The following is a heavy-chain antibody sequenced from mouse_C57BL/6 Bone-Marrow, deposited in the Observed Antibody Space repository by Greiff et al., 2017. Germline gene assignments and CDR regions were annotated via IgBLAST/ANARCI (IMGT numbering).Heavy chain of an antibody. CDR1: GYTFTSSG. CDR2: IYPRIGNP. V-gene: IGHV1-81*01. Sequence: LQESGAELARPGASVKLSCKASGYTFTSSGISWVKQRTGQGLEWIGEIYPRIGNPYYNEKFKGKATLTAATSSSTAYMELRHLTSVDSAVFCCAGKRWLLNYWDKGTTLTVSS. D-gene: IGHD2-3*01. CDR3: AGKRWLLNY. J-gene: IGHJ2*01.